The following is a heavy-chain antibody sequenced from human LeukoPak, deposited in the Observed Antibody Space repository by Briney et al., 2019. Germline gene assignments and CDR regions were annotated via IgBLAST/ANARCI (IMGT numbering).Heavy chain of an antibody. CDR3: ARGAWSLGVAAATTLHPNVLKNIDY. V-gene: IGHV3-30*01. CDR1: GFTFSSYA. D-gene: IGHD2-15*01. CDR2: ISYDGSNK. J-gene: IGHJ4*02. Sequence: PGGSLRLSCAASGFTFSSYAMHWVRQAPGKGLEWVAVISYDGSNKYYADSVKGRFTISRDNSKNTLYLQMNSLRAEDTAVYYCARGAWSLGVAAATTLHPNVLKNIDYWGQGTLVTVSS.